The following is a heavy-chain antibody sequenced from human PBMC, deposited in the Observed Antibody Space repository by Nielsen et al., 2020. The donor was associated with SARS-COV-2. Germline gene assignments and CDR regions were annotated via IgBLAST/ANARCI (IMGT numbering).Heavy chain of an antibody. CDR3: ARDRARYDFWSGYPYYYYGMDV. CDR2: INPRGGTT. V-gene: IGHV1-46*01. D-gene: IGHD3-3*01. Sequence: WVRQAPGQGLEWMGIINPRGGTTTYAQKFQGRVIMTRDTSTSTVYMELSSLRSEDTAVYYCARDRARYDFWSGYPYYYYGMDVWGQGTTVTVSS. J-gene: IGHJ6*02.